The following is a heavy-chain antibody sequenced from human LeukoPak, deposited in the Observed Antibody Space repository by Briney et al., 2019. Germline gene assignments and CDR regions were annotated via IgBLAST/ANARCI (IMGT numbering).Heavy chain of an antibody. Sequence: GGSLRLSCAASGFTFSSYWMSWVRQAPGKGLEWVADIKQDGSEKYYVDSVKGRFTISRDNAKNSLYLQMNSLRAEDTAVYYCARDLPPINYYDSSGYWFDPWGQGTLVTVSS. CDR3: ARDLPPINYYDSSGYWFDP. CDR1: GFTFSSYW. V-gene: IGHV3-7*01. J-gene: IGHJ5*02. D-gene: IGHD3-22*01. CDR2: IKQDGSEK.